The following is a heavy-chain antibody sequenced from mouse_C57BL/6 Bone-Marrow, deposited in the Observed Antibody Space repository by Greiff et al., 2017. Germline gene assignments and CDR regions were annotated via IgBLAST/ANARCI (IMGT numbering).Heavy chain of an antibody. CDR1: GFTFSSYG. Sequence: VKLQESGGDLVKPGGSLKLSCAASGFTFSSYGMSWVRQTPDKRLEWVATISSGGSYTYYPDSVKGRFTISRDNAKNTLYLQMSSLKSEDTAMYYCARNYYGSSVDYWGQGTTLTVSS. D-gene: IGHD1-1*01. V-gene: IGHV5-6*02. J-gene: IGHJ2*01. CDR3: ARNYYGSSVDY. CDR2: ISSGGSYT.